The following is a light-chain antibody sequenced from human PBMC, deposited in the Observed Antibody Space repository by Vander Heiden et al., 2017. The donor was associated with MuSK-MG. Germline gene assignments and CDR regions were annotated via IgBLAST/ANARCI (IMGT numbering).Light chain of an antibody. CDR1: TSVTSN. J-gene: IGKJ4*01. CDR2: GAS. Sequence: EIVITQSPVTLPLSPGERATLTCSASTSVTSNLTGYQQKPGPAPRLLFYGASTRATGIPARFSGRGSGTEFTPPISSLHSEHFAVYYCQHYHNWPPLTFGGGTKVEIK. CDR3: QHYHNWPPLT. V-gene: IGKV3-15*01.